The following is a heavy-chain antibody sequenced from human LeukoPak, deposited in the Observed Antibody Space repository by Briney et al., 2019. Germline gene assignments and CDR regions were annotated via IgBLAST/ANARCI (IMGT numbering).Heavy chain of an antibody. CDR2: INHSGST. V-gene: IGHV4-34*01. CDR1: GGSFSGYY. J-gene: IGHJ4*02. CDR3: ARVNVGELTIDIDSSGYWYYFDY. Sequence: PSETPSLTCAVYGGSFSGYYWSWIRQPPGKGLEWIGEINHSGSTNYNPSLKSRVTISVDTSKNQFSLKLSSVTAADTAVYYCARVNVGELTIDIDSSGYWYYFDYWGQGTLVTISS. D-gene: IGHD3-22*01.